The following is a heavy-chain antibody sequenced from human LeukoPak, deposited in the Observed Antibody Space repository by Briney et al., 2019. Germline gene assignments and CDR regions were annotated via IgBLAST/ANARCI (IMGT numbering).Heavy chain of an antibody. CDR3: ASQDYSSSSQEDY. Sequence: ASVKVSCKASGGTFSSYAISWVRQAPGQGLEWMGGIIPIFGTANYAQKFQGRVTITTDESTSTAYMELSSLRSEDTAVYYCASQDYSSSSQEDYWGQGTLVTVSS. V-gene: IGHV1-69*05. CDR2: IIPIFGTA. CDR1: GGTFSSYA. D-gene: IGHD6-6*01. J-gene: IGHJ4*02.